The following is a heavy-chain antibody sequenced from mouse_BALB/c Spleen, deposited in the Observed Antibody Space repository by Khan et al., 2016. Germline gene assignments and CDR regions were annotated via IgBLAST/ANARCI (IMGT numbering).Heavy chain of an antibody. J-gene: IGHJ3*01. Sequence: QVQLQQSGAELVKPGASVKLSCKASGYTFTSYYMYWVKQRPGQGLEWIGEINPSNGDTNFNERFKSKAILTVDKSSSRLYMQFSSLTSEDSAVSYCTRAGNDYPFAYWGQGTLVTVSA. CDR2: INPSNGDT. D-gene: IGHD2-4*01. V-gene: IGHV1S81*02. CDR3: TRAGNDYPFAY. CDR1: GYTFTSYY.